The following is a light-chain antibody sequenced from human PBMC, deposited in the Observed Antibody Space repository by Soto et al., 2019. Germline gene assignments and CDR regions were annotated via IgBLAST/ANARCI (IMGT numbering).Light chain of an antibody. CDR3: HQYGSSPLT. Sequence: EIVLTQSPGTLSLSPGESGTLSCRAGQTLSSSSLAWYQQKPGQAPRLLIYGASNRASGIPDRFSGGGSGTASTLTISRLEPEDCAVYYCHQYGSSPLTFGGGTKVEI. V-gene: IGKV3-20*01. CDR1: QTLSSSS. J-gene: IGKJ4*01. CDR2: GAS.